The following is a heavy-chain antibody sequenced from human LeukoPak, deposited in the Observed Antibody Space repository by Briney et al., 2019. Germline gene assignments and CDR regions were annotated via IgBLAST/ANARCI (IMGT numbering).Heavy chain of an antibody. CDR3: ARVVRYCSNTSCSSGRAFDI. J-gene: IGHJ3*02. CDR1: GYSFTSYW. CDR2: IYPGDSDT. D-gene: IGHD2-2*01. Sequence: GESLKISCMGPGYSFTSYWIGWVRQMPGKGLEWMGIIYPGDSDTRYSPSFQGQVTISADKSISTAYLQWSSLKASDTAMYYCARVVRYCSNTSCSSGRAFDIWGQGTMVTVSS. V-gene: IGHV5-51*01.